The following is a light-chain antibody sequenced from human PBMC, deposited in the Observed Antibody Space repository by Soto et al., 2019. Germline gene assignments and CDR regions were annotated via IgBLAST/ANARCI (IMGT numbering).Light chain of an antibody. J-gene: IGKJ2*01. CDR2: SAS. CDR3: LQDYSYPYT. V-gene: IGKV1-6*01. CDR1: QDIKND. Sequence: AIQMTQSTSSLSASVGDRVTITCRASQDIKNDIGWYQQKPGRAPKLLMYSASTLHTEVPSRFSGSGSGSVFTLTISSLQPEDFATYYCLQDYSYPYTFGQGTKLEIK.